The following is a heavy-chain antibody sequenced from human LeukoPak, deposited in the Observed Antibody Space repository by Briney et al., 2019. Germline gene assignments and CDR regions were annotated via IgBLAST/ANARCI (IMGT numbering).Heavy chain of an antibody. V-gene: IGHV3-23*01. CDR3: GRAQTACGGDCYSNFDY. Sequence: GGSLRLSCAASGFTFSDYAMSWVRHAPGKRLEWDSDISDRGGNTYYADSVKGRFTISRDNSKNTLSLQMNTLRAEDTAVYYCGRAQTACGGDCYSNFDYWGRGTLVTVSS. CDR2: ISDRGGNT. J-gene: IGHJ4*02. D-gene: IGHD2-21*02. CDR1: GFTFSDYA.